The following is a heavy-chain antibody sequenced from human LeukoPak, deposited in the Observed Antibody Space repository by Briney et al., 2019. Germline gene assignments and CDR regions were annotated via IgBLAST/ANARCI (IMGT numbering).Heavy chain of an antibody. CDR2: NSSSGSTI. Sequence: GGSLRLSCAASGFTFSSYEMNWVRQAPGKGLEWVSYNSSSGSTIYYADSVRGRFTISRDNAKNSLYLQMNSLRAEDTAVYYCAELGITMIGGVWGKGTTVTISS. J-gene: IGHJ6*04. V-gene: IGHV3-48*03. D-gene: IGHD3-10*02. CDR3: AELGITMIGGV. CDR1: GFTFSSYE.